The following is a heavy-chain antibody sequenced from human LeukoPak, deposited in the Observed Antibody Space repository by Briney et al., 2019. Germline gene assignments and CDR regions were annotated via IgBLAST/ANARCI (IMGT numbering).Heavy chain of an antibody. Sequence: GESLKISCKGSGYSFTSYWIGWVRQMPGKGLEWMGIIYPGDSDTRYSPSFQGQVTISADKSISTAYLQWSSLKASDTAMYYCARQGDFWSGYYTSADYWGQGTLVTVSS. V-gene: IGHV5-51*01. CDR2: IYPGDSDT. CDR3: ARQGDFWSGYYTSADY. D-gene: IGHD3-3*01. J-gene: IGHJ4*02. CDR1: GYSFTSYW.